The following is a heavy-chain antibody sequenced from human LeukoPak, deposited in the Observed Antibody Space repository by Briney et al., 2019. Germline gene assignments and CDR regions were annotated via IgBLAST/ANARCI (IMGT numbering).Heavy chain of an antibody. CDR3: AREEMATIDY. Sequence: PSETLSLTCTVSGGSISSYYGNWIRQPAGKGLEWVGRIYTGGSTNYNPSLKIRVTMSVDTSKNQFSLKLSSVTAADTAVYYCAREEMATIDYWGQGTLVTVSS. CDR2: IYTGGST. V-gene: IGHV4-4*07. J-gene: IGHJ4*02. D-gene: IGHD5-24*01. CDR1: GGSISSYY.